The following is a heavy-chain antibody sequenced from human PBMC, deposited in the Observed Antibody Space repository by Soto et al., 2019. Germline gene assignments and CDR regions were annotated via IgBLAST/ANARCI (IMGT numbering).Heavy chain of an antibody. D-gene: IGHD5-18*01. Sequence: SETLSLTCTVSGGSISSSSYYWGWIRQPPGKGLEWIGSIYYSGSTYYNPSLKSRVTISVDTSKNQFSLKLSSVTAADTAVYYCARLNSYGYGGSDYWGQGTLVTVSS. CDR2: IYYSGST. J-gene: IGHJ4*02. CDR3: ARLNSYGYGGSDY. CDR1: GGSISSSSYY. V-gene: IGHV4-39*01.